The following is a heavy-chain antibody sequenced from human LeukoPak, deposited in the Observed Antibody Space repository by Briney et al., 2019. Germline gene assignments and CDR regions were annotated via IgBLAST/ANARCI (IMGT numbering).Heavy chain of an antibody. CDR3: AKDNGRYYYYMDV. Sequence: GGSLRLSCAASGFTVSSNYMSWVRQAPGKGLEWVSVMYSAGFTYYADSVKGRFTISRDNAKNPLYLQMNSLRAEDMALYYCAKDNGRYYYYMDVWGKGTTVTVSS. J-gene: IGHJ6*03. V-gene: IGHV3-53*05. CDR1: GFTVSSNY. CDR2: MYSAGFT.